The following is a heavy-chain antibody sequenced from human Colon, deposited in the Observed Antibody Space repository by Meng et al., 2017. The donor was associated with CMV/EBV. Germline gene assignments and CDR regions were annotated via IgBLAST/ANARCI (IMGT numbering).Heavy chain of an antibody. D-gene: IGHD6-19*01. CDR1: GYTFTDYY. V-gene: IGHV1-2*02. J-gene: IGHJ4*02. CDR3: ARTLRIAVAGNHFDF. CDR2: ISPNTGGT. Sequence: ASVKVSCKASGYTFTDYYMHWVRQAPGQGLEWMGWISPNTGGTNYVQKFQGRVTMTRDTSISTAYMELTGLTFDDTAVYFCARTLRIAVAGNHFDFWGQGTLVTVSS.